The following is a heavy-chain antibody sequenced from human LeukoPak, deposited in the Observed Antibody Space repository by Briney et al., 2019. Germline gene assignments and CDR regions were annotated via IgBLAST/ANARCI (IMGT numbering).Heavy chain of an antibody. D-gene: IGHD3-9*01. CDR3: ARTYYDILTGIRDFDY. Sequence: GGSLRLSCAASGFTFSSYSMNWVRQAPGKGLEWVSSISSSSSYIYYADSVKGRFTISRDNAKNSLYLQMNSLKTEDTAVYYCARTYYDILTGIRDFDYWGQGTLVTVSS. CDR2: ISSSSSYI. J-gene: IGHJ4*02. CDR1: GFTFSSYS. V-gene: IGHV3-21*04.